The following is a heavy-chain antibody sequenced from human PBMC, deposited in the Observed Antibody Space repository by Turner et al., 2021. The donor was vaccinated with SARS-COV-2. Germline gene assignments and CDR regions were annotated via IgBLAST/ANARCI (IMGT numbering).Heavy chain of an antibody. CDR1: GGSISSSSYY. D-gene: IGHD5-18*01. V-gene: IGHV4-39*01. Sequence: QLQLQESGPGLVKPSETLPPTCTVSGGSISSSSYYWGWIRQPPGKGLEWIGSIYYSGSTYYNPSLKSRVTISVDTSKNQFSLKMSSVTAADTAVYYCASTVWLRGAFDIWGQGTMVTVSS. J-gene: IGHJ3*02. CDR2: IYYSGST. CDR3: ASTVWLRGAFDI.